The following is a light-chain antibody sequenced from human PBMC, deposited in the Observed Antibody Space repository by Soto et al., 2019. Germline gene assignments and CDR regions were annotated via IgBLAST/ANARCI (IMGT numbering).Light chain of an antibody. Sequence: QSVLTQPASASGSPGQSITISCTGTGSDVGGYNYVSWYQQHPGKAPKVMIYDVSNRPSGVSNRFSGSKSGNTASLTISGLQSEDEADYYCSSYKSAITPLVFGGGTKLTVL. CDR2: DVS. J-gene: IGLJ2*01. V-gene: IGLV2-14*01. CDR1: GSDVGGYNY. CDR3: SSYKSAITPLV.